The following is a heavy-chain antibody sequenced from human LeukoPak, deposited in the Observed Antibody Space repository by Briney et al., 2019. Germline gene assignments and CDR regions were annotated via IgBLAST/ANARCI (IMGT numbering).Heavy chain of an antibody. CDR1: DGSISNSY. CDR2: IYSSGST. D-gene: IGHD4-23*01. Sequence: SETLSLTCAVPDGSISNSYWNWVRQPPGKGLERIGYIYSSGSTNYNPSFKSRVTLSVDPSKNQFSLKLNSVTASDTAVYYCANSYDGKIVPFDNWGQGTLVTVSS. CDR3: ANSYDGKIVPFDN. J-gene: IGHJ4*02. V-gene: IGHV4-4*09.